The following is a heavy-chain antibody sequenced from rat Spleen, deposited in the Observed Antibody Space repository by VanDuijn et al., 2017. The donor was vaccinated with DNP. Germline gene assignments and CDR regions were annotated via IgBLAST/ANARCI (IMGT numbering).Heavy chain of an antibody. Sequence: EVQLQESGPGLVKPSQSLSLTCSVTGYSITSSYWGWIRKSPGNKMEWVGHISYSGSTTSNPSLKSRISIARDTSKNQFFLQLNSLTTEDTATYYCARLRLEWEVRAMDAWGQGTSVTVSS. V-gene: IGHV3-1*01. D-gene: IGHD1-1*01. CDR1: GYSITSSY. CDR3: ARLRLEWEVRAMDA. J-gene: IGHJ4*01. CDR2: ISYSGST.